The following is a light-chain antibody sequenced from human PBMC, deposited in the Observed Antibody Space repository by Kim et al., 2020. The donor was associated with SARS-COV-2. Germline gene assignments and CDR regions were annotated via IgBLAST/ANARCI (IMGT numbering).Light chain of an antibody. CDR2: GAS. CDR3: QQRNDWLIT. Sequence: EIVMTQSPATLSLSPGERATLSCRASQNVFNYLAWYQQKPGQAPRLLIYGASNRATGIPARFSGSGSGTDYTLTISSLEPEDFAVYYCQQRNDWLITFGQGTRLEIK. J-gene: IGKJ5*01. V-gene: IGKV3-11*01. CDR1: QNVFNY.